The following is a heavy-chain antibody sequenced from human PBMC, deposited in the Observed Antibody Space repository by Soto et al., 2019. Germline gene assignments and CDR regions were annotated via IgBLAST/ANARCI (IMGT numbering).Heavy chain of an antibody. J-gene: IGHJ4*02. CDR3: ASNIVVVVAARAFDY. CDR2: ISYDGSNK. Sequence: PGGSLRLSCAASGFTFSSYGMHWVRQAPGKGLEWVAVISYDGSNKYYADSVKGRFTISRDNSKNTLYLQMNSLRAEDTAVYYCASNIVVVVAARAFDYWGQGTLVTVSS. V-gene: IGHV3-30*03. CDR1: GFTFSSYG. D-gene: IGHD2-15*01.